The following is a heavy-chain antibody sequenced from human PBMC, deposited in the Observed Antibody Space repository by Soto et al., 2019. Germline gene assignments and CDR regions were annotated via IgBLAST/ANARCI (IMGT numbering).Heavy chain of an antibody. CDR2: IYYSGST. CDR3: ARDDGFQ. Sequence: PSETLSLTCTVSGGSISSYYWSWIRQPPGKGLEWIGYIYYSGSTNYNPSLKSRVTISVDTSKNQFSLKLSSVTAADTAVYYCARDDGFQWGQGTLVTVSS. J-gene: IGHJ4*02. CDR1: GGSISSYY. V-gene: IGHV4-59*01.